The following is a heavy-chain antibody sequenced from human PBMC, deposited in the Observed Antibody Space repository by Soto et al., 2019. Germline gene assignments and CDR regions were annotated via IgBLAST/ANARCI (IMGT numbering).Heavy chain of an antibody. Sequence: GGSLRLSFAASVFTFSSYAMNWVRQPTGKGLELVSAISGSGGSTYYADSVKGRFTISRDNSKNTLYLQMNSLRAEDTVVYYCAKDRSGSYLDDAFDIWGQGTMVTVSS. J-gene: IGHJ3*02. CDR2: ISGSGGST. D-gene: IGHD1-26*01. CDR3: AKDRSGSYLDDAFDI. CDR1: VFTFSSYA. V-gene: IGHV3-23*01.